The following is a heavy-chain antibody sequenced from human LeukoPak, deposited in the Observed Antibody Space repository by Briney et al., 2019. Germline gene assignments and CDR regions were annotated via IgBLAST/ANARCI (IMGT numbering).Heavy chain of an antibody. D-gene: IGHD3-16*01. J-gene: IGHJ4*02. V-gene: IGHV3-7*04. CDR3: ARGYEGMLNS. CDR1: GFTFSSFW. Sequence: GGSLRLSCAASGFTFSSFWMSWVRLPPGKGLEWLANIKTDGSEKYYVDSVKGRFTISRNNAKNSLYLQMNSLRAEDTGIYYCARGYEGMLNSWGQGTLVTVSS. CDR2: IKTDGSEK.